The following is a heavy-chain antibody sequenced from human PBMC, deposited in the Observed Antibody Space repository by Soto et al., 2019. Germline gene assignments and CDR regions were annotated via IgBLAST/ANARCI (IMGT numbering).Heavy chain of an antibody. Sequence: QVQLVQSGAEVKQPGASVKVSCKASGYTFPSYYISWVRQAPGQRPEWMGWISPYNGNTNYALKLQGRVTMTTDTSTSTAYMELRSLRSDDTAVYYCARDRGVYMTSVPLWYFELWGRGSLVTVSS. CDR1: GYTFPSYY. D-gene: IGHD4-17*01. CDR2: ISPYNGNT. J-gene: IGHJ2*01. CDR3: ARDRGVYMTSVPLWYFEL. V-gene: IGHV1-18*01.